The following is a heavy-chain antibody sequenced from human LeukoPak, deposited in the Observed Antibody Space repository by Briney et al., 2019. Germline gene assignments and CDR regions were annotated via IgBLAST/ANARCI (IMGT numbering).Heavy chain of an antibody. J-gene: IGHJ5*02. D-gene: IGHD3-3*01. Sequence: GESLKIPCKGSGYSFTSYWIGWVRQMPGKGLEWMGIIYPGDSDTRYSPSFQGQVTISADKSISTAYLQWSSLKASDTAMYYCARIREYYDFWSGYSGPQNWFDPWGQGTLVTVSS. CDR3: ARIREYYDFWSGYSGPQNWFDP. V-gene: IGHV5-51*01. CDR1: GYSFTSYW. CDR2: IYPGDSDT.